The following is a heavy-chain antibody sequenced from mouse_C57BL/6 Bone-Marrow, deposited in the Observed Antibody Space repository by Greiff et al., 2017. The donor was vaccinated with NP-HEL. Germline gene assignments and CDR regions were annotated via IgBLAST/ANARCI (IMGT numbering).Heavy chain of an antibody. CDR1: GFTFSDYG. J-gene: IGHJ2*01. CDR2: ISNLAYSI. V-gene: IGHV5-15*01. Sequence: EVHLVESGGGLVQPGGSLKLSCAASGFTFSDYGMAWVRQAPRKGPEWVAFISNLAYSIYYADTVTGRFTISRENAKNTLYLEMSSLRSEDTAMYYCARHKSNGFDYWGQGTTLTVSS. CDR3: ARHKSNGFDY. D-gene: IGHD2-5*01.